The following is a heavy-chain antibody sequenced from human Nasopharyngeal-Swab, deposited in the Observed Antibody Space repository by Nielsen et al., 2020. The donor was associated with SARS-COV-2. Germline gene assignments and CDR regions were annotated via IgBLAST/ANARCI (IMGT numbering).Heavy chain of an antibody. CDR2: IYPNSGGT. D-gene: IGHD5-12*01. J-gene: IGHJ4*02. CDR3: ARILSGYDRYYFDY. V-gene: IGHV1-2*06. Sequence: WVRQAPGQGLEWMGRIYPNSGGTNYAQKFQGRVTMTRDTSISTAYMELSRLRSDDTAVYYCARILSGYDRYYFDYWGQGTLVTVSS.